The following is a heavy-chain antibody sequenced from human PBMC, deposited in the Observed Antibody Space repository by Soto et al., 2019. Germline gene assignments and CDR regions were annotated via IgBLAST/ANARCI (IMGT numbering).Heavy chain of an antibody. CDR3: ARARGTSWYHWFDP. CDR2: IIPLFGTT. Sequence: QVQLVQSGAELKKPGSSVKVSCKASGGNFTNYGISWVRQAPGQGLEWMGGIIPLFGTTNYAQKFRGRVTVTADESTSTAYMELNSLRSEDTAIYFCARARGTSWYHWFDPWGQGTLVTVSS. V-gene: IGHV1-69*01. J-gene: IGHJ5*02. CDR1: GGNFTNYG. D-gene: IGHD6-13*01.